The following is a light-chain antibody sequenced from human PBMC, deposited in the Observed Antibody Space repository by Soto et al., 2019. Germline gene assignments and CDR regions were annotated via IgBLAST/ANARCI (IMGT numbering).Light chain of an antibody. Sequence: QSALTQPASVSGSPGQSITISCTGTSRDVGGYNYVSWYQQHPGKAPNLMIYEVSNRPSGVSNRFSGSKSGNTASLTISGLQAEDEADYYCSSYTSSSLPVFGGGTKLTVL. CDR3: SSYTSSSLPV. CDR1: SRDVGGYNY. CDR2: EVS. J-gene: IGLJ2*01. V-gene: IGLV2-14*01.